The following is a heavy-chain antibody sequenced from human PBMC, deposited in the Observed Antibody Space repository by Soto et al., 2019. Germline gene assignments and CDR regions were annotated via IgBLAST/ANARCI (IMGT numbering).Heavy chain of an antibody. Sequence: GGSLRLSCAASGFTLRNSRMSWVRQAPGKGLEWVANIKQDGSETYYVDSVKGRFTISRDNAKNSLYLQMNSLRAEDTAVYYCARDTSTVDYVARIYYAALDVWGKGTMVTASS. J-gene: IGHJ3*01. D-gene: IGHD3-10*01. CDR1: GFTLRNSR. CDR3: ARDTSTVDYVARIYYAALDV. CDR2: IKQDGSET. V-gene: IGHV3-7*04.